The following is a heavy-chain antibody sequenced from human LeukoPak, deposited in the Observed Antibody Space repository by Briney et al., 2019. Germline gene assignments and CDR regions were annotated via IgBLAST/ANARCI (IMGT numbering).Heavy chain of an antibody. V-gene: IGHV4-4*02. CDR1: GASISSIGC. CDR2: VYHSGPT. D-gene: IGHD4-23*01. J-gene: IGHJ4*02. Sequence: PSETLSLTCAVSGASISSIGCWTWVRQPPGKGLEWVGEVYHSGPTNYNPSLKSRVTMSVDKSKNQFSLKLSSVTAADTAVYYCARNGGNSDLDYWGQGTLATVSS. CDR3: ARNGGNSDLDY.